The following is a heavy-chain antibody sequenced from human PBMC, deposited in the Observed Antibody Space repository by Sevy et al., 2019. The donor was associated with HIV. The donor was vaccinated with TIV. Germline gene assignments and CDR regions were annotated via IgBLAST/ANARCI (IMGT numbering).Heavy chain of an antibody. CDR2: TRNKANSYTT. CDR3: ARDMGSTGTTYFDY. V-gene: IGHV3-72*01. Sequence: GGSLRLSCVASGFTFSDHYMDWVRQAPGKGLEWVGRTRNKANSYTTEYAASVTGRCNISRDDSKNSLYLQMNSLKTEATAVYYCARDMGSTGTTYFDYWGQGTLVTVSS. CDR1: GFTFSDHY. D-gene: IGHD1-1*01. J-gene: IGHJ4*02.